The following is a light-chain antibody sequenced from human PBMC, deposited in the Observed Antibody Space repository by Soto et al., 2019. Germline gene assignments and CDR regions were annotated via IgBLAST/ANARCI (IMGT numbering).Light chain of an antibody. CDR3: QQSYSTPIT. CDR2: AAS. Sequence: DIQMTQSPSALSGSVGDRVTITCRASQTISSWLAWYQQKPGKAPKLLIYAASSLQSGVPPRFSGSGSGTDFTLTISSPQPEDFATYYCQQSYSTPITFGQGTRLEIK. CDR1: QTISSW. J-gene: IGKJ5*01. V-gene: IGKV1-39*01.